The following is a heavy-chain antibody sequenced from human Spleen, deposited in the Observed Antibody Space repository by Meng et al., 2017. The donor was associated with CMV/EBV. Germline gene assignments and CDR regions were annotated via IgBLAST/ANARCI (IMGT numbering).Heavy chain of an antibody. Sequence: IRLKGMGLTLGKPPPTFPLPVTFLGVSPRTGGVGVGWTRRPPGKALDGLALIYWDDDKRYSPSLKSRLTITKDTSKTQVVLTMTNMDPVDTATYYCAHSQGGSYYAFDYWGQGTLVTVSS. CDR2: IYWDDDK. J-gene: IGHJ4*02. V-gene: IGHV2-5*02. D-gene: IGHD1-26*01. CDR3: AHSQGGSYYAFDY. CDR1: GVSPRTGGVG.